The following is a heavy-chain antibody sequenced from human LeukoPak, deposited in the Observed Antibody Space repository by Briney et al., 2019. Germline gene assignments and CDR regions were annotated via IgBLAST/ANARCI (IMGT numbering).Heavy chain of an antibody. CDR2: INHSGST. J-gene: IGHJ5*02. Sequence: SETLSLTCAVYGGSFSGYYWSWIRQPPGKGLEWIGEINHSGSTNYNPSLKSRVTISVDTSKNQFSLKLSSVTAADTAVYYCAMARGSYIPGYIGWFDPWGQGTLVTVSS. D-gene: IGHD3-10*01. V-gene: IGHV4-34*01. CDR1: GGSFSGYY. CDR3: AMARGSYIPGYIGWFDP.